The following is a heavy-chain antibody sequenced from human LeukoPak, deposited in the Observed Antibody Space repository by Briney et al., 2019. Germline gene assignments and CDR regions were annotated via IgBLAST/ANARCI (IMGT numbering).Heavy chain of an antibody. CDR2: INHSGST. D-gene: IGHD4-17*01. J-gene: IGHJ4*02. CDR1: GGSFSGYY. CDR3: ARGRRWTVPYFDY. Sequence: SETLSLTCAVYGGSFSGYYWGWIRQPPGKGLEWIGEINHSGSTNYNPSLKSRVTISVDTSKNQFSLKLSSVTAADTAVYYCARGRRWTVPYFDYWGQGTLVTVSS. V-gene: IGHV4-34*01.